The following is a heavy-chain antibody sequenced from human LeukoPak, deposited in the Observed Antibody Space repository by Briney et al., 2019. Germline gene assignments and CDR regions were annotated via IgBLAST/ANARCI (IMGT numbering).Heavy chain of an antibody. D-gene: IGHD4-17*01. CDR2: INHSGST. V-gene: IGHV4-34*01. J-gene: IGHJ4*02. Sequence: PSETLSLTCAVYGGSFGGYYWSWIRQPPGKGLEWIGEINHSGSTNYNPSLKSRVTISVDTSKNQFSLKLSSVTAADTAVYYCARLSGSPGDHRNYFDYWGQGTLVTVSS. CDR3: ARLSGSPGDHRNYFDY. CDR1: GGSFGGYY.